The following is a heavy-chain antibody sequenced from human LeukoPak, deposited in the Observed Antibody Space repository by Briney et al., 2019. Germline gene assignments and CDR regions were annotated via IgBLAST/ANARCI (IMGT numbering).Heavy chain of an antibody. J-gene: IGHJ5*02. CDR2: IKPRGDST. D-gene: IGHD3-22*01. V-gene: IGHV1-46*01. Sequence: ASVKVSCKASGFSFTNYYMHWGRQAPGQGLEWVGIIKPRGDSTYFAQKFQGRVTMTRDTSTSTVYMELSSLISEDTAAYYCARDNSDGTDHYWWFDGGGGGSLVTV. CDR1: GFSFTNYY. CDR3: ARDNSDGTDHYWWFDG.